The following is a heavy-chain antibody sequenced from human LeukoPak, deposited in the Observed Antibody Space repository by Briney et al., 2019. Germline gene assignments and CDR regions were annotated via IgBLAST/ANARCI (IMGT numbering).Heavy chain of an antibody. V-gene: IGHV1-18*01. CDR2: ISAYNGNT. J-gene: IGHJ5*02. Sequence: VASVKVSCKASGYTFTSYGISWVRQAPGQGLEWMGWISAYNGNTNYAQKLQGRVTMTTDTSTSTAYMELRSLRSDDTAVYYCARYFVKRPQVYSYGYLDEFDPWGQGTLVTVSS. D-gene: IGHD5-18*01. CDR1: GYTFTSYG. CDR3: ARYFVKRPQVYSYGYLDEFDP.